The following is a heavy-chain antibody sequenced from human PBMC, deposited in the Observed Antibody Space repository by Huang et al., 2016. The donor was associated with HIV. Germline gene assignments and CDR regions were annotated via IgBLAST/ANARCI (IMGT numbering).Heavy chain of an antibody. CDR2: SSKNGET. CDR1: GFRFNDYN. V-gene: IGHV3-21*01. CDR3: ARRAAVIGMDY. J-gene: IGHJ4*02. Sequence: VQLVESGGGLVKVGGSLRLSCVASGFRFNDYNINWVRQAPGKGLEWVSSSSKNGETHYGDSVRGRFTISRDNANKSVYLQMNSLRAEDTAVYYCARRAAVIGMDYWGQGALVTVSS. D-gene: IGHD6-19*01.